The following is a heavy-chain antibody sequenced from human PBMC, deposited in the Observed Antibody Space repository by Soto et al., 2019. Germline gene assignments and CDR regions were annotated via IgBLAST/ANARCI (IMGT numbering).Heavy chain of an antibody. CDR2: ISSSSSTI. J-gene: IGHJ6*03. Sequence: EVQLVESGGGLVQPGGSLRLSCAASGFTFSSYSMNWVRQAPGKGLEWVSYISSSSSTIYYADSVKGRFTISRDNAKNSLYLQMNILRDEDTAVYYCASTAIYYYYYMDVWGKGTTVTVSS. CDR3: ASTAIYYYYYMDV. V-gene: IGHV3-48*02. D-gene: IGHD4-17*01. CDR1: GFTFSSYS.